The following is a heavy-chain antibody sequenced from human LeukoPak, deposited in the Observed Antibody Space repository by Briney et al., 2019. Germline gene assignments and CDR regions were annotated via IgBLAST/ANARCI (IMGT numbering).Heavy chain of an antibody. J-gene: IGHJ5*02. Sequence: ASVKVSCKASGYILTSYGISWVRQAPGQGLEWMGWISGYNGNTNYAQKLQGRVTMTTDTSTSTAYMELRSLRSDDTAVYYCARAGLDHCSGGSCYFGWFDPWGQGTLVTVSS. CDR1: GYILTSYG. CDR3: ARAGLDHCSGGSCYFGWFDP. V-gene: IGHV1-18*01. CDR2: ISGYNGNT. D-gene: IGHD2-15*01.